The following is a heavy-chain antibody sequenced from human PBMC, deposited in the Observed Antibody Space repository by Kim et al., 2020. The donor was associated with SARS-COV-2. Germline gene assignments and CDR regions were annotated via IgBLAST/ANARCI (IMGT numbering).Heavy chain of an antibody. CDR2: MNPQNDNA. J-gene: IGHJ4*02. V-gene: IGHV1-8*01. D-gene: IGHD1-26*01. Sequence: ASVKVSCKASGYTFKTYDINWVRQAAGQGLEWMGWMNPQNDNAGFAQKFQGRVIMTNDISLTTAYMELRGMTSEDTAIYYCARGLGLGATQYFHSWGQGTLVTV. CDR1: GYTFKTYD. CDR3: ARGLGLGATQYFHS.